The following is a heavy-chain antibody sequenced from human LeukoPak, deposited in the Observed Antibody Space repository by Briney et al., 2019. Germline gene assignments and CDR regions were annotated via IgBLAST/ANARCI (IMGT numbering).Heavy chain of an antibody. V-gene: IGHV3-23*01. CDR2: ISGSGGTT. J-gene: IGHJ2*01. CDR1: GFTFSNYG. D-gene: IGHD3-10*01. CDR3: AKLKGEYYYGSGTNWYLDL. Sequence: GGSLRLSCAASGFTFSNYGMSWVRQAPGEGLEWGSGISGSGGTTYYADSVKGRFTMSRDNSKNTQYLQMNGLRDEDTAVYYCAKLKGEYYYGSGTNWYLDLWGRGTQVIVSS.